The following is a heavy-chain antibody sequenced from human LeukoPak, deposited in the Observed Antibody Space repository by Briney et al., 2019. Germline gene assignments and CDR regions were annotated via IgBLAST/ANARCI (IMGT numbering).Heavy chain of an antibody. CDR3: AREIAGTCAFDI. J-gene: IGHJ3*02. CDR2: IYTSGST. CDR1: GGSISSYY. D-gene: IGHD6-13*01. Sequence: SETLSLTCTVSGGSISSYYWSWIRQPAGKGLEWIGRIYTSGSTNYNPSLKSRVTMSVDTSRNQFSLQLNSVTPEDTAVYYCAREIAGTCAFDIWGQGTVVTVSS. V-gene: IGHV4-4*07.